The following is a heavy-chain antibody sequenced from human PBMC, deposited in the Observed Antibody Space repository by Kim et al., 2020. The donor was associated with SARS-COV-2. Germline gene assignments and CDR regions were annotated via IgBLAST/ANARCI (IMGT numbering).Heavy chain of an antibody. CDR3: ARGGLLRYSRNDAFDI. J-gene: IGHJ3*02. D-gene: IGHD3-9*01. CDR2: INHSGST. V-gene: IGHV4-34*01. CDR1: GGSFSGYY. Sequence: SETLSLTCAVYGGSFSGYYWSWIRQPPGKGLEWIGEINHSGSTNYNPYLKSRVTISVDTSKNQFSLKPSSVTAADTAVYYCARGGLLRYSRNDAFDIWVQGTMVTASS.